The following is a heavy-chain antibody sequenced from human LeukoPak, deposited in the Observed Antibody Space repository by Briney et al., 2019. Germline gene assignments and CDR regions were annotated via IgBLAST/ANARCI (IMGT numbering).Heavy chain of an antibody. Sequence: GGSLRLSCAASGFTFSSYAMSWVPQAPGKGLEWVSAISGGGGSTYYADSVKGRFTISRDNSKNTLYLQMNGLRAEDTAVYYCAKDLPSYYDFWSGYDWFDPWGQGTLVTVSS. J-gene: IGHJ5*02. V-gene: IGHV3-23*01. CDR1: GFTFSSYA. D-gene: IGHD3-3*01. CDR2: ISGGGGST. CDR3: AKDLPSYYDFWSGYDWFDP.